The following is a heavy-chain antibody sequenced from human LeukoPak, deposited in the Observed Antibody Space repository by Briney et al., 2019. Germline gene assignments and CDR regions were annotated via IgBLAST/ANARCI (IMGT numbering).Heavy chain of an antibody. CDR1: GYTFTSYD. D-gene: IGHD2-15*01. CDR2: MNPNSGNT. Sequence: ASVKVSCKTSGYTFTSYDINWVRQATGQGLEWMGWMNPNSGNTGYAQKFQGRITITRNTSISTAYMELSSLRSEDTAVYYCARGGADLLGYCRGGRCYYYMDVWGKGTTVTVSS. V-gene: IGHV1-8*01. J-gene: IGHJ6*03. CDR3: ARGGADLLGYCRGGRCYYYMDV.